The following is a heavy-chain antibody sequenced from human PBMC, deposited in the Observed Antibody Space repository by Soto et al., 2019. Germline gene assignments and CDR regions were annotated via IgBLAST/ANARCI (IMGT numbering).Heavy chain of an antibody. V-gene: IGHV3-33*01. D-gene: IGHD7-27*01. CDR3: ARGPGQGSDFGY. J-gene: IGHJ4*02. CDR2: IWYDGSNN. Sequence: QVRLVESGGGVVQPGTSLRLSCGASGFTFSSYGMHWVRQSPGKGLEWVAIIWYDGSNNYLADSVKGRFTISRDNSKNTLYLQMTNMTVDDTAAYYRARGPGQGSDFGYWGQGTLVTVSA. CDR1: GFTFSSYG.